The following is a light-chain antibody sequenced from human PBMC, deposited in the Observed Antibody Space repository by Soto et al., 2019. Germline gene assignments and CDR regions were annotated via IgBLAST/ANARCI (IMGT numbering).Light chain of an antibody. Sequence: DIQMTQSPSSLSASVGDRVTITCRASQDISNYLAWYQQKPGKVPKLLIYAASTLQSGVPSRFSGSGSGTDFTLTISSLQPEDVATYYWQKYNSAPVWFGQGTKVEIK. CDR3: QKYNSAPVW. V-gene: IGKV1-27*01. CDR1: QDISNY. CDR2: AAS. J-gene: IGKJ1*01.